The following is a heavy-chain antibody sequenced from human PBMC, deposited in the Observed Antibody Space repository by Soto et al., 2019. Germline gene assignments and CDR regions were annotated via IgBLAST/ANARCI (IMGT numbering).Heavy chain of an antibody. CDR3: ARVRKDLDYRGRDYYYYYGMDV. V-gene: IGHV4-34*01. J-gene: IGHJ6*02. Sequence: QVQLQQWGAGLLKPSETLSLTCAVYGGSFSGYYWSWIRQPPGKGLAWIGEINHSGSTNYNPSLKSRVTISVDTSKNQFSLKLSSVTAADTAVYYCARVRKDLDYRGRDYYYYYGMDVWGQGPTVTVSS. CDR1: GGSFSGYY. D-gene: IGHD4-4*01. CDR2: INHSGST.